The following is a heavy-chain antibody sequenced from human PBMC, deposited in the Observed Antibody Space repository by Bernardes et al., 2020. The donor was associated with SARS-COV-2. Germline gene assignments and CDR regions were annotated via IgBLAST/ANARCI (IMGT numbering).Heavy chain of an antibody. D-gene: IGHD6-19*01. CDR2: IYYSGST. J-gene: IGHJ4*02. Sequence: SETLSLTCTVSGGSISSSSYYWGWIRQPPGKGLEWIGSIYYSGSTYYNPSLKSRVTISVDTSKNQFSLKLSSVTAADTAVYYCARHAEIATDLPGIAVAGATGGFDYWGQGTLVTVSS. CDR3: ARHAEIATDLPGIAVAGATGGFDY. CDR1: GGSISSSSYY. V-gene: IGHV4-39*01.